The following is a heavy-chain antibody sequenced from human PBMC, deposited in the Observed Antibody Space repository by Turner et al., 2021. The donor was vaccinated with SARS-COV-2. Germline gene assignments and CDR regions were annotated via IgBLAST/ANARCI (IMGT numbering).Heavy chain of an antibody. CDR1: GFTFTSYW. J-gene: IGHJ4*02. D-gene: IGHD5-12*01. Sequence: EVQLVESGGGLVQPGGSLRLSCVASGFTFTSYWMTWVRQAPGKGLEWVANINEDGRGQYYVDSARGRFTISRDNAKNSLYLQMESLRAEDTAVYYCARESGSGSDYWGQGTLVTVSS. CDR2: INEDGRGQ. V-gene: IGHV3-7*01. CDR3: ARESGSGSDY.